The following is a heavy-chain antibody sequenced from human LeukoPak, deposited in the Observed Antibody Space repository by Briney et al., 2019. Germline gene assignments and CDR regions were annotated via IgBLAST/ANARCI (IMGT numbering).Heavy chain of an antibody. CDR2: INPNSGGT. J-gene: IGHJ4*02. V-gene: IGHV1-2*02. Sequence: ASVKVSCKASGYTFTGYYMHWVRQAPGHGLEWMGWINPNSGGTNYAQKFQGRVTMTRDTSISTAYMELSRLRSDDTAVYYCARVRGYSYSPTFDYWGQGTLVTVSS. CDR3: ARVRGYSYSPTFDY. D-gene: IGHD5-18*01. CDR1: GYTFTGYY.